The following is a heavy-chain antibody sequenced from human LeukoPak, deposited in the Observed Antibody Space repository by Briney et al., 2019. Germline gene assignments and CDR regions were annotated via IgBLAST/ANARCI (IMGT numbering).Heavy chain of an antibody. CDR2: IYYSGST. CDR3: ARVALDYGDYVWFDP. Sequence: SETLSLTCTVSGGSISSYYWSWIRQPPGKGLEWIGYIYYSGSTNYNPSLKSRVTISVDTSKNQFFLKLSSVTAADTAVYYCARVALDYGDYVWFDPWGQGTLVTVSS. V-gene: IGHV4-59*01. CDR1: GGSISSYY. D-gene: IGHD4-17*01. J-gene: IGHJ5*02.